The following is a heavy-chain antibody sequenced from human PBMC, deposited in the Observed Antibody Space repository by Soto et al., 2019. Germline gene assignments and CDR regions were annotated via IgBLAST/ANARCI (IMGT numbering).Heavy chain of an antibody. CDR1: GGSISSTNW. J-gene: IGHJ4*02. D-gene: IGHD3-22*01. Sequence: QVQLQESGPGLVKPSGTLSLTCAVSGGSISSTNWWSWVRQPPGKGLEWIGEIYHSGSTNYTPSLNSRVTISVDKSKNRFSLKLSSVTAADTAVYYCASLYDSSGDAVGYWGQGTLVTVSS. CDR2: IYHSGST. CDR3: ASLYDSSGDAVGY. V-gene: IGHV4-4*02.